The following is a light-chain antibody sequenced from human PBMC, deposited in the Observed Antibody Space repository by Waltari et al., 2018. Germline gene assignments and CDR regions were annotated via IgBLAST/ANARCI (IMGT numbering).Light chain of an antibody. Sequence: QSVLTQPPSVSGAPGQSVTISCTGSSSNIGAVYDVHWYQQIPGSAPKVLLYRADNRPSGVPGRFSGSKSGTSASLSVTGLHVEDEADYFCQSFDRDLNAVLFGGGTKLTVL. CDR3: QSFDRDLNAVL. CDR1: SSNIGAVYD. V-gene: IGLV1-40*01. CDR2: RAD. J-gene: IGLJ2*01.